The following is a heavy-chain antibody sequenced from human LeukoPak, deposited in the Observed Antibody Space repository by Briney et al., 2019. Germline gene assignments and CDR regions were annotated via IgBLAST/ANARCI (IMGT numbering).Heavy chain of an antibody. CDR2: LIPIFGTV. J-gene: IGHJ3*02. CDR1: GGTFSSYA. D-gene: IGHD1-1*01. Sequence: SVKVCCKASGGTFSSYAISWVRQAPGQGLEWMGGLIPIFGTVNYAQKIQGRVTITADKSTSTAYMELSSMRSEDTAVYYCARSTGANGDAFDIWGQGTMVTVSS. CDR3: ARSTGANGDAFDI. V-gene: IGHV1-69*06.